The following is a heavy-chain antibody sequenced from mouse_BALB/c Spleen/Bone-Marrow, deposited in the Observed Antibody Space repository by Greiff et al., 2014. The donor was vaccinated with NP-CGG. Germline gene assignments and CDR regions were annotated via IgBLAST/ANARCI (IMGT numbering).Heavy chain of an antibody. D-gene: IGHD5-1*01. CDR3: ARDYSGYFDF. J-gene: IGHJ2*01. Sequence: EVMLVESGGGLVQPGGSLRLSCTTSGFTFTDYFMTWVRQPPGKALEWLGFIRNKPNGYTTEHNPSVKGRFTISRDNSQGILYLQMNTLRAEDSAIYYCARDYSGYFDFWGQGTTLTVSS. V-gene: IGHV7-3*02. CDR2: IRNKPNGYTT. CDR1: GFTFTDYF.